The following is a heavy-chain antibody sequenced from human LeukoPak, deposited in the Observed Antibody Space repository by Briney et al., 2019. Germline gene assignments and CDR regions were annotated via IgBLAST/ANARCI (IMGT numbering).Heavy chain of an antibody. J-gene: IGHJ5*02. D-gene: IGHD3-3*01. CDR2: ISWNSGSI. Sequence: AGGSLRLSCAASGFTFDDYAMPWVRQAPGKGLEWVSGISWNSGSIGYADSVKGRFTISRDNAKNSLYLQMNSLRAEDTALYYCAKTQSGVDPTWFDPWGQGTLVTVSS. CDR1: GFTFDDYA. V-gene: IGHV3-9*01. CDR3: AKTQSGVDPTWFDP.